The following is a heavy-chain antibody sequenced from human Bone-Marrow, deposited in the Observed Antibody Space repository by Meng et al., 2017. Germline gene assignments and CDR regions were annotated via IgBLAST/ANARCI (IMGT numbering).Heavy chain of an antibody. Sequence: QVQLQESGPGLVKPSQTLSLTCTVSGGAISSGDYYWSWNRQPPGKGLEWIGDIYYSGSTYYNPSLKSRVTISVDTSKNQFSLKLSSVTAADTAVYYCARRLETHCSSTSCYVGGPYWYFDLWGRGTLVTVSS. V-gene: IGHV4-30-4*01. CDR3: ARRLETHCSSTSCYVGGPYWYFDL. CDR1: GGAISSGDYY. J-gene: IGHJ2*01. CDR2: IYYSGST. D-gene: IGHD2-2*01.